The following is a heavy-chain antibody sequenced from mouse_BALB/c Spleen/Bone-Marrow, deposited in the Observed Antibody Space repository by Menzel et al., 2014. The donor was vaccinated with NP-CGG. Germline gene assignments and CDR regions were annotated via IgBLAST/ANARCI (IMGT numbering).Heavy chain of an antibody. CDR3: EIRYDAMDY. Sequence: QVQLKESGAELAKPGASVKMSCKASGYSFTTYTIHWMKQRPGQGLEWIGYIIPSSGYNNYNQKFKDKATLTADKSSSTAYMQLSSLTPEDTTVYNCEIRYDAMDYWGQGTSVTVSS. D-gene: IGHD1-1*01. CDR2: IIPSSGYN. V-gene: IGHV1-4*01. J-gene: IGHJ4*01. CDR1: GYSFTTYT.